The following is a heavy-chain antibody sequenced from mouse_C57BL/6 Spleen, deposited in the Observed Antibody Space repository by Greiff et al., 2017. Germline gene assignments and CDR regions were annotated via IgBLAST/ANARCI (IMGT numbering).Heavy chain of an antibody. CDR2: IYPGSGGT. D-gene: IGHD1-1*01. J-gene: IGHJ1*01. Sequence: QVQLQQSGAELVRPGTSVKVSCKASGYAFTNYLIEWVKQRPGQGLEWIGVIYPGSGGTNYNEKFKGKATLTADKSSSTAYMRLSSLTSADSAVFFWAGRFYGSRGYFDVWDAGTTVTVSS. CDR1: GYAFTNYL. CDR3: AGRFYGSRGYFDV. V-gene: IGHV1-54*01.